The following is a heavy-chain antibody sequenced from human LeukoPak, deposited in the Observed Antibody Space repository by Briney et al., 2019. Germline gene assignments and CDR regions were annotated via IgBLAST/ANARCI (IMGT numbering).Heavy chain of an antibody. V-gene: IGHV4-39*07. CDR2: IYYSGST. Sequence: SETLSLTCTVSGGSISSSSYYWGWIRQPPGKGLEWIGSIYYSGSTYYNPSLKSRVTISVDTSKNQFSLKLSSVTAADTAVYYCARANYYGSGRALYLYYYYYYMDVWGKGTTVTVSS. J-gene: IGHJ6*03. CDR3: ARANYYGSGRALYLYYYYYYMDV. D-gene: IGHD3-10*01. CDR1: GGSISSSSYY.